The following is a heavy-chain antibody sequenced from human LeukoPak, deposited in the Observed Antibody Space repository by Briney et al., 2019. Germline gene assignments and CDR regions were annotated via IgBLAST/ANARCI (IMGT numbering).Heavy chain of an antibody. D-gene: IGHD3-22*01. CDR2: ITGSGGTT. V-gene: IGHV3-23*01. J-gene: IGHJ4*02. CDR1: GFAFSNYG. Sequence: GGSLRLSCAASGFAFSNYGMNWVRQAPGKGLEWVSGITGSGGTTYYADSVKGRFTISRDNSKNTLYLQMNSLRVDDTAVYYCAKEIDYDSSGYYSNFDYWGQGTLVTVSS. CDR3: AKEIDYDSSGYYSNFDY.